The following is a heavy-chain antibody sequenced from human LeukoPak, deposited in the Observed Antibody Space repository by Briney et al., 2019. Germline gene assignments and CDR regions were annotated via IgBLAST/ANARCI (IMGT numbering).Heavy chain of an antibody. V-gene: IGHV1-69*05. CDR1: GGTFSSYA. D-gene: IGHD6-6*01. J-gene: IGHJ5*02. CDR3: ARGALEYSSSNWFDP. Sequence: SVKVSCKASGGTFSSYAISWVRQAPGQGLEWMGGIIPIFGTANYAQKFQGRVTITTDESTSTAYMELSSLRSEDTAVYYCARGALEYSSSNWFDPWGQGTPVTVSS. CDR2: IIPIFGTA.